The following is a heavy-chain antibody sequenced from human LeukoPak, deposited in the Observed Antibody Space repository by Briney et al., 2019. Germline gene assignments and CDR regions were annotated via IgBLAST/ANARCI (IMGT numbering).Heavy chain of an antibody. CDR3: VRGLRELPY. Sequence: PGGSLRLSCAASGFTFSNYAMTWVRQAPGKGLEWVSGIYAGGENTYYADSVKGWFTISRDNSKNTLYLQMNSLRGEDTAIYYCVRGLRELPYWGQGTLVTVSS. J-gene: IGHJ4*02. D-gene: IGHD1-26*01. CDR2: IYAGGENT. V-gene: IGHV3-23*01. CDR1: GFTFSNYA.